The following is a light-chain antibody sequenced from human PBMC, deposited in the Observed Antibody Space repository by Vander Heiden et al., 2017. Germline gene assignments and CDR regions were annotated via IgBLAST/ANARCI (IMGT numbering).Light chain of an antibody. CDR1: QNIRSW. J-gene: IGKJ1*01. CDR3: QQYDSYYRT. V-gene: IGKV1-5*03. CDR2: NTS. Sequence: IQMTQSPSTLSAFVADRVTITCRASQNIRSWLAWYQQKPERAPKLLMYNTSILQSGVPSRFSGSGSETVFTLTISSLQPDDFATYYCQQYDSYYRTFGQGTKVEI.